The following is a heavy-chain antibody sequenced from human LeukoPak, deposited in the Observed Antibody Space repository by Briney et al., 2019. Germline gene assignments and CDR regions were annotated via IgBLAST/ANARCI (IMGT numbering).Heavy chain of an antibody. J-gene: IGHJ3*02. Sequence: SVKVSCKASGGTFSSYAISWVRQAPGQGLEWMGGIIPIFGTANYAQKFQGRVTMTRDTSTSTVYMELSSLRSEDTAVYYCARATDYYDSSGPRGAFDIWGQGTMVTVSS. D-gene: IGHD3-22*01. CDR2: IIPIFGTA. V-gene: IGHV1-69*05. CDR1: GGTFSSYA. CDR3: ARATDYYDSSGPRGAFDI.